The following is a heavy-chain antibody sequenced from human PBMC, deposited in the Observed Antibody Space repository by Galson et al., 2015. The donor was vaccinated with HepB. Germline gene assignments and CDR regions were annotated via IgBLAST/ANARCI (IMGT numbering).Heavy chain of an antibody. CDR3: AKDVGSSTSPYGMDV. J-gene: IGHJ6*02. D-gene: IGHD2-2*01. CDR2: ISWNSGSI. CDR1: GFTFDDYA. V-gene: IGHV3-9*01. Sequence: SLRLSCAASGFTFDDYAMHWVRQAPGKGLEWVSGISWNSGSIGYADSVKGRFTISRDNAKNSLYLQMNSLRAEDTALYYCAKDVGSSTSPYGMDVWGQGTTVTVSS.